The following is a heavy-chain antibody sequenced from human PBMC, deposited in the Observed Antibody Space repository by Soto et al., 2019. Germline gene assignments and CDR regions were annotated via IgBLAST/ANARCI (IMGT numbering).Heavy chain of an antibody. V-gene: IGHV3-30*18. CDR1: EFPFSSYG. J-gene: IGHJ4*02. Sequence: GGALILSWTASEFPFSSYGMHWVRQAPGKGLAWVAVISYDGSNKYYADSVKGRFTISRDNSKNTLYLQMNSLRAEDTAVYYCAKDSSKGDYYDSSGYRSCFDYWGQGTLVTVSS. CDR2: ISYDGSNK. CDR3: AKDSSKGDYYDSSGYRSCFDY. D-gene: IGHD3-22*01.